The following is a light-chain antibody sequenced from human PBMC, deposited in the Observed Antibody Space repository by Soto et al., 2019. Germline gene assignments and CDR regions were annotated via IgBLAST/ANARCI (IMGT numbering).Light chain of an antibody. CDR1: SSNIGAGYD. Sequence: QPVLTQPPSVSGAPGQRVTISCTGSSSNIGAGYDVHWYQQLPGTAPKLLIYGNNNRPSGVSDRFSGSNSGTSASLAITGLQPDDEADYYCSSYTSNNFYVFGTGTKLTVL. CDR2: GNN. CDR3: SSYTSNNFYV. J-gene: IGLJ1*01. V-gene: IGLV1-40*01.